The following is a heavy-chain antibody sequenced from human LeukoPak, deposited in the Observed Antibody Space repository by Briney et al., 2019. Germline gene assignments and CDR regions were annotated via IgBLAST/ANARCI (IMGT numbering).Heavy chain of an antibody. CDR2: MYYSGST. Sequence: SETLSLTCTVSGDSITGSSYYWGWIRQPPGKGLEWIGSMYYSGSTYSNPSLKSRVTISVDTSKNQFSLKLSSVTAADTAVYYCARHYHDGTGYYYFDYWGQGTLVTVSS. CDR1: GDSITGSSYY. V-gene: IGHV4-39*01. J-gene: IGHJ4*02. CDR3: ARHYHDGTGYYYFDY. D-gene: IGHD3-22*01.